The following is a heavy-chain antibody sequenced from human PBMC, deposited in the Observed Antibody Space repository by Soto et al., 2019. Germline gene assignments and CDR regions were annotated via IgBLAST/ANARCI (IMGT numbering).Heavy chain of an antibody. D-gene: IGHD6-13*01. J-gene: IGHJ4*02. V-gene: IGHV4-59*01. CDR2: ISYSGSP. CDR1: GGSISSYY. CDR3: ARAYSSSWYQNFLGC. Sequence: QVQLQESGPGLVKPSETLSLTCTVSGGSISSYYWSWIRQPPGKGLEWIGYISYSGSPNYYPSLQSRVTISVDTSKDQFSLKLSSVTAADTAVYYCARAYSSSWYQNFLGCWGQGTLVTVSP.